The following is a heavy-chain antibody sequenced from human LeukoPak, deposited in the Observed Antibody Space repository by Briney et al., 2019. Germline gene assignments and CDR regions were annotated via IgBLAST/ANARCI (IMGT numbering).Heavy chain of an antibody. CDR3: ARQLYSSSWYYFDY. CDR1: GGSISSYY. D-gene: IGHD6-13*01. Sequence: SETLSLTCSVSGGSISSYYWSWIRQPAGKGLEWIGEINHSGSTNYNPSLKSRVTISVDTSKNQFSLKLSSVTAADTAVYYCARQLYSSSWYYFDYWGQGTLVTVSS. CDR2: INHSGST. V-gene: IGHV4-34*01. J-gene: IGHJ4*02.